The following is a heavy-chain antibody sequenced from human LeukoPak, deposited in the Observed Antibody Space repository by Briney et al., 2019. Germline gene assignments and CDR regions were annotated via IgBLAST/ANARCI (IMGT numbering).Heavy chain of an antibody. CDR3: AKGRGAAVTSAANY. V-gene: IGHV3-23*01. D-gene: IGHD4-17*01. CDR2: ISGSGDNT. CDR1: GFSFSDYG. Sequence: GSLRLSCAASGFSFSDYGMHWVRQAPGKGLEWVSSISGSGDNTYYADSVKDRFSISRDNSKTTVSLQMNSLRAEDTAVYYCAKGRGAAVTSAANYWGQGTLVTVSS. J-gene: IGHJ4*02.